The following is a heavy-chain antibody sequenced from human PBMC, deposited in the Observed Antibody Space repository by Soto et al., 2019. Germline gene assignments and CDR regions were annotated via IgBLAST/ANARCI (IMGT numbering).Heavy chain of an antibody. V-gene: IGHV1-46*01. CDR2: INPSGGST. CDR3: ASAVYYYDSSGGDYFDY. Sequence: QVQLVQSGAEVKKPGASVKVSCKASGYTFTSYYMHWVRQAPGQGLEWMGIINPSGGSTSYAQKYQSRVTMTGDTSTSTVSIELRSLRSEHTAVYYCASAVYYYDSSGGDYFDYWGQGTLVTVSS. CDR1: GYTFTSYY. J-gene: IGHJ4*02. D-gene: IGHD3-22*01.